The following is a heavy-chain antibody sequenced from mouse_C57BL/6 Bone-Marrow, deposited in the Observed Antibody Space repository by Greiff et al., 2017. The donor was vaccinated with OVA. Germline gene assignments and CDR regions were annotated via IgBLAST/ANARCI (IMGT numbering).Heavy chain of an antibody. Sequence: QVQLKQPGAELVKPGASVKLSCKASGYTFTSYWMHWVKQRPGRGLEWIGRIDPNSGGTKYNEKFKSKATLTVDKPSSTAYMQLSSLTSEDSAVYYCASSLIYYYGSSYFDYWGQGTTRTVSS. CDR1: GYTFTSYW. CDR3: ASSLIYYYGSSYFDY. D-gene: IGHD1-1*01. V-gene: IGHV1-72*01. J-gene: IGHJ2*01. CDR2: IDPNSGGT.